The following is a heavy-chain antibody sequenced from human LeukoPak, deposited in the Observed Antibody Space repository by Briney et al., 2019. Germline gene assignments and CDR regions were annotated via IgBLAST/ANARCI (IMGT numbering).Heavy chain of an antibody. CDR3: AKDFSLAMVRGVIGLIDY. D-gene: IGHD3-10*01. J-gene: IGHJ4*02. V-gene: IGHV3-30*18. Sequence: GGSLRLSCAASGFTFSSYGMHWVRQAPGKGLEWVAVISYDGSNKYYADSVKGRFTISRDNSKNTLYLQMNSLRAEDTAVYYCAKDFSLAMVRGVIGLIDYWGQGTLVTVSS. CDR2: ISYDGSNK. CDR1: GFTFSSYG.